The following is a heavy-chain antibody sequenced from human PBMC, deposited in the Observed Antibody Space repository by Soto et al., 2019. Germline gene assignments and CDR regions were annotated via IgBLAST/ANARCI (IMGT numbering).Heavy chain of an antibody. D-gene: IGHD3-3*01. J-gene: IGHJ5*02. Sequence: PGGSLRLSCAASGFTFSSYAMSWVRQAPGKGLEWVSAISGSGGSTYYADSVKGRFTISRDNSKSTLYLQMNSLRAEDTAVYYCAKENPITNFGVVIQNWIDPWGQGTLVTVSS. V-gene: IGHV3-23*01. CDR2: ISGSGGST. CDR1: GFTFSSYA. CDR3: AKENPITNFGVVIQNWIDP.